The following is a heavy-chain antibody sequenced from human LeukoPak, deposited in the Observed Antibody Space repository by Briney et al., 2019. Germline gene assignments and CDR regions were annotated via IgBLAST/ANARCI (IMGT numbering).Heavy chain of an antibody. Sequence: GGSLRLSCAAAGFTFSTHAMHWVRQAPGKGLEWVAVITYDGSNKNYADSVKGRFTISRDNSKNTLYVQMNSLRAEDTAVYYCARVPYGSGTYTDYWGQGTLVTVSS. J-gene: IGHJ4*02. CDR3: ARVPYGSGTYTDY. V-gene: IGHV3-30-3*01. D-gene: IGHD3-10*01. CDR2: ITYDGSNK. CDR1: GFTFSTHA.